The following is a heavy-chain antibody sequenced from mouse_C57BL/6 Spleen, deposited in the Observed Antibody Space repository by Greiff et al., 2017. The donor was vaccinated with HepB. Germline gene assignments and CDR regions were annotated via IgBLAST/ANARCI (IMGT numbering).Heavy chain of an antibody. CDR1: GYAFSSSW. CDR3: ARGSNYEGAY. V-gene: IGHV1-82*01. Sequence: QVQLQQSGPELVKPGASVKISCKASGYAFSSSWMNWVKQRPGKGLEWIGRIYPGDGDTNYNGKFKGKATLTAAKSSSTAYMQLRSLTSEDSAVYFCARGSNYEGAYWGQGTLVTVSA. CDR2: IYPGDGDT. J-gene: IGHJ3*01. D-gene: IGHD2-5*01.